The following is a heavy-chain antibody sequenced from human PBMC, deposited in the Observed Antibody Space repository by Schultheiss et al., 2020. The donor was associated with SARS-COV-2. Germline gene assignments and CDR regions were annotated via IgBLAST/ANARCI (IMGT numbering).Heavy chain of an antibody. CDR1: GFTFSRSV. Sequence: GGSLRLSCAASGFTFSRSVMSWVRQAPGKGLEWVSAISDSDDNTYYADSAKGRFTISRDNSKNTLYLQMNSLRAEDTAVYYCAKGGWLEYWGQGTLVTVLL. J-gene: IGHJ4*02. CDR2: ISDSDDNT. CDR3: AKGGWLEY. V-gene: IGHV3-23*01. D-gene: IGHD3-9*01.